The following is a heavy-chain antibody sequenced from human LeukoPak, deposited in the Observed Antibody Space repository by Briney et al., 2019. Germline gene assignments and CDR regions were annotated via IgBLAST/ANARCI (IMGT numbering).Heavy chain of an antibody. CDR3: ASRNYYDSSGYPRFDY. CDR1: GGSISSGGY. J-gene: IGHJ4*02. V-gene: IGHV4-31*03. Sequence: TLSLTCTVSGGSISSGGYWSWIRQHPGKGLEWIGYIYYSGSTYYNPSLKSRVTISVDTSKNQFSLKPSSVTAADTAVYYCASRNYYDSSGYPRFDYWGQGTLVTVSS. D-gene: IGHD3-22*01. CDR2: IYYSGST.